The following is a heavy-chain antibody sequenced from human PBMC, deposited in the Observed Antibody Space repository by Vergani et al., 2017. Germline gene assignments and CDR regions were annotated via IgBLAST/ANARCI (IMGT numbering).Heavy chain of an antibody. D-gene: IGHD3-10*01. Sequence: VQLVESGGGLVKPGGSLRLSCAASGFTFSDYYMSWIRQAPGKGLEWVSYISSSGSTIYYADSVKGRFTISRDNAKNSLYLQMNSLRAEDTAVYYCARDYYGSGSYYNWYYYYGMDVWGQGTTVTVSS. V-gene: IGHV3-11*01. CDR1: GFTFSDYY. CDR3: ARDYYGSGSYYNWYYYYGMDV. J-gene: IGHJ6*02. CDR2: ISSSGSTI.